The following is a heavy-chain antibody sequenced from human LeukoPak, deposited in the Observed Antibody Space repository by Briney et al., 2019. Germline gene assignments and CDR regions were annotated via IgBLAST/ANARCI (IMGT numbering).Heavy chain of an antibody. CDR2: ILYDGSNK. V-gene: IGHV3-30-3*01. D-gene: IGHD2-2*01. CDR1: GFTFSSYA. Sequence: GRSLRLSCAASGFTFSSYAMHWLRQAPGKGLEWVAAILYDGSNKYYADSVKGRFTISRDNSKNTLYLQMDSLREEDTAVYYCARGYCSSTDCHLARHFEYWGQGTLVTVSS. CDR3: ARGYCSSTDCHLARHFEY. J-gene: IGHJ4*02.